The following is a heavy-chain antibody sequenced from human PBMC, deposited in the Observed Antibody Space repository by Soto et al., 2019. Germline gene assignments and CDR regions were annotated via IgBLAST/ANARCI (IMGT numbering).Heavy chain of an antibody. CDR1: GGSISSYY. J-gene: IGHJ6*01. D-gene: IGHD4-17*01. CDR3: ARAKDPYAESGMDV. Sequence: QVQLQESGPGLVKPSETLSLTCTVSGGSISSYYWSWIRQPPGKGLEWIGYIYYSGSTNYNPSLKSRVTISVDTSKNQFSLKLSSVTAADTAVYYCARAKDPYAESGMDVWGQGTTVTVSS. CDR2: IYYSGST. V-gene: IGHV4-59*01.